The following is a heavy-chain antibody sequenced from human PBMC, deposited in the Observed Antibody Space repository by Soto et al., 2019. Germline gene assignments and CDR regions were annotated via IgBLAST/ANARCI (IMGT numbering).Heavy chain of an antibody. CDR1: GGSISSSNW. Sequence: SETLSLTCAVSGGSISSSNWWSWVRQPPGKGLEWIGEIYHSGSTNYNPSLKSRVTISVDKSKNQFSLKLSSVTAADTAVYYCARRGYDFWSGYHPNDAFDIWGQGTMVTVSS. J-gene: IGHJ3*02. D-gene: IGHD3-3*01. V-gene: IGHV4-4*02. CDR3: ARRGYDFWSGYHPNDAFDI. CDR2: IYHSGST.